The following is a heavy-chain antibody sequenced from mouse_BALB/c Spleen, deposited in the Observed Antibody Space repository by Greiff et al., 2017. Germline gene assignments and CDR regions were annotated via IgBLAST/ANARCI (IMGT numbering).Heavy chain of an antibody. CDR2: IYPGDGDT. CDR3: ANKPYGYNAMDY. D-gene: IGHD2-2*01. Sequence: VHLVESGPELVKPGASVKISCKASGYAFSSSWMNWVKQRPGQGLEWIGRIYPGDGDTNYNGKFKGKATLTADKSSSTAYMQLSSLTSVDSAVYFCANKPYGYNAMDYWGQGTSVTVSS. V-gene: IGHV1-82*01. J-gene: IGHJ4*01. CDR1: GYAFSSSW.